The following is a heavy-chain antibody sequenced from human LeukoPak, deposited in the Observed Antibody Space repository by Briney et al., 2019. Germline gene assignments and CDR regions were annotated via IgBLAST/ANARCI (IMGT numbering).Heavy chain of an antibody. Sequence: GASVKVSCKASGGTFISYAISWVRQAPGQGLEWMGRIIPIFGTANYAQKFQGRVTITTDESTSTAYMELSSLRSEDTAVYYCARDTYDFWSGYLGWFDPWGQGTLVTVSS. D-gene: IGHD3-3*01. CDR2: IIPIFGTA. CDR3: ARDTYDFWSGYLGWFDP. V-gene: IGHV1-69*05. J-gene: IGHJ5*02. CDR1: GGTFISYA.